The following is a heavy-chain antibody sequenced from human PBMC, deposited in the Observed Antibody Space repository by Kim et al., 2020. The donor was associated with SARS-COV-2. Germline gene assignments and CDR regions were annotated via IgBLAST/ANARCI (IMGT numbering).Heavy chain of an antibody. V-gene: IGHV4-39*01. D-gene: IGHD5-12*01. CDR1: GGSISSSSYY. CDR2: FYSGGRT. CDR3: ARRVIVATIDY. Sequence: SETLSLTCTVSGGSISSSSYYWAWIRQPPGKGLEWIGSFYSGGRTFYNPSLKSRVTISADTSKNQFSLKLSSVTATDTAVYYCARRVIVATIDYWGQGTLVTVSS. J-gene: IGHJ4*02.